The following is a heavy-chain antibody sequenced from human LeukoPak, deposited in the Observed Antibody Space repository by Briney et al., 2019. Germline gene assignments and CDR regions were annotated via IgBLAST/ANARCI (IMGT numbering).Heavy chain of an antibody. CDR2: IYNDGST. CDR3: ARNILFAFDI. J-gene: IGHJ3*02. V-gene: IGHV3-53*01. CDR1: GFTFGAYW. Sequence: GGSLRLSCAASGFTFGAYWMHWVRQAPGKGLEWVSIIYNDGSTYYADSMKGRFTISRDNSKNTLYLQVNSLRAEDTAMYYCARNILFAFDIWGQGTMVTVSS.